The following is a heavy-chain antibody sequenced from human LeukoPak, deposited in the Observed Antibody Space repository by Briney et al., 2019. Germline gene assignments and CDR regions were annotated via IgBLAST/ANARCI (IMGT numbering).Heavy chain of an antibody. CDR3: ARTGSSGYFLDAFDM. Sequence: SETLSLTCNVSGGSISSSSYYWGGIRQPPGKGLEWIGSIYYGGSTYYNPSLKSRITVSVDTSKNQFSLKLSSVTAADTAVYYCARTGSSGYFLDAFDMWGQGTMVTVSS. J-gene: IGHJ3*02. V-gene: IGHV4-39*01. CDR2: IYYGGST. D-gene: IGHD3-22*01. CDR1: GGSISSSSYY.